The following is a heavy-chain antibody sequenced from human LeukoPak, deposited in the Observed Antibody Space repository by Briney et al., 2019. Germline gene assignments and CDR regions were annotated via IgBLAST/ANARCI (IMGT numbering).Heavy chain of an antibody. D-gene: IGHD5-18*01. Sequence: PGGSLRLSCAASGFTFSDYYMSWIRQAPGKGLEWVSYISSSGSTIYYADSVKGRFTISRDNAKNSLYLQMNSLRAEDTAVYYCARDTAMVTGYYYYGMDVWDQGTTVTVSS. CDR1: GFTFSDYY. J-gene: IGHJ6*02. CDR2: ISSSGSTI. CDR3: ARDTAMVTGYYYYGMDV. V-gene: IGHV3-11*01.